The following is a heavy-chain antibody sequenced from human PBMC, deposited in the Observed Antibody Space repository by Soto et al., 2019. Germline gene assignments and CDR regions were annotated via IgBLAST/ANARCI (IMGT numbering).Heavy chain of an antibody. CDR3: TKSHPYGGYVDY. D-gene: IGHD4-17*01. CDR2: IKSKTDGGTT. V-gene: IGHV3-15*01. J-gene: IGHJ4*02. Sequence: GGSLRLSCAASGFTFSNAWMSWVRQAPGKGLEWVGRIKSKTDGGTTDYAAPVKGRFTISRDDSKNTLYLQMNSLKTEDTAVYYCTKSHPYGGYVDYWGQGTLVTVSS. CDR1: GFTFSNAW.